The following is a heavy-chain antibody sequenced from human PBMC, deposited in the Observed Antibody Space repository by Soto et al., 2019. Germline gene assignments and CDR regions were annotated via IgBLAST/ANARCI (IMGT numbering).Heavy chain of an antibody. CDR3: ATIHY. CDR2: IYRSGST. J-gene: IGHJ4*02. Sequence: PSETLSLTCAVSGVSISSSDWWTWVRQPPGKGLEWIGEIYRSGSTNYNSSLESRVTISMDKSKNQLSLKLSSVTAADTAVYYCATIHYWGQGTLVTVSS. V-gene: IGHV4-4*02. CDR1: GVSISSSDW.